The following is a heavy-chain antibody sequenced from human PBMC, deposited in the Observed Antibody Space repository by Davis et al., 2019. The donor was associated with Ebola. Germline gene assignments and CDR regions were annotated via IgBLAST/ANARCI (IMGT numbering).Heavy chain of an antibody. CDR1: GGTFSSYA. J-gene: IGHJ6*02. Sequence: SVKVSCKASGGTFSSYAISWVRQAPGQGLEWMGRIIPILGIANYAQKFQGRVTITADKSTSTAYMELSSLRSEDTAVYYCARDKDDRYVGATHSLYYYYGMDVWGQGTTVTVSS. CDR2: IIPILGIA. D-gene: IGHD1-26*01. CDR3: ARDKDDRYVGATHSLYYYYGMDV. V-gene: IGHV1-69*04.